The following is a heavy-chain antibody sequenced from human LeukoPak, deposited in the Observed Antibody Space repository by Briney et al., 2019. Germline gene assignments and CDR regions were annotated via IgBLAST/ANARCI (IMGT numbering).Heavy chain of an antibody. D-gene: IGHD3-3*01. J-gene: IGHJ4*01. CDR1: AFTISSYA. Sequence: PGGSLRLSCAASAFTISSYAMHWVRQAPGKGLEWVAVISYDGSNKYYADSVKGRFTISRDNSKNTLYLQMNSLRAEDTAVYYCARIGRLRFLEWLQTLPEFDYWGQGTLVTVSS. CDR3: ARIGRLRFLEWLQTLPEFDY. CDR2: ISYDGSNK. V-gene: IGHV3-30-3*01.